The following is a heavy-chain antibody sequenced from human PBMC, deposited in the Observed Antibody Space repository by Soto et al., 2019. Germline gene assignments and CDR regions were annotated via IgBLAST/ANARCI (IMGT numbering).Heavy chain of an antibody. J-gene: IGHJ4*02. CDR3: TTGIYYDILTGYHNVAY. CDR1: GFNLGHPW. Sequence: LRLSCVASGFNLGHPWMTWVRQAAGKGLEWVGRIKSKTDGGTADYAAPVKGRATISRDDSKNTVYLQMNSLKTEDTAVYYCTTGIYYDILTGYHNVAYWGQGALVTVSS. V-gene: IGHV3-15*01. CDR2: IKSKTDGGTA. D-gene: IGHD3-9*01.